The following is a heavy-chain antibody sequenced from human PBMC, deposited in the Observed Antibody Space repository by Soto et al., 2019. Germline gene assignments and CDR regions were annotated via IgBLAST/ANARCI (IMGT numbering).Heavy chain of an antibody. CDR1: GFSFSSSD. CDR2: ISGGSSTI. J-gene: IGHJ4*02. Sequence: GSLRLSCAASGFSFSSSDMNWVRQAPGKGLEWISYISGGSSTIYYADSVKGRFTISRDNAKQSLYLQMNSLRVEDTAVYYCARRGQPLNYWGQGTLVTVSS. V-gene: IGHV3-48*01. CDR3: ARRGQPLNY. D-gene: IGHD6-13*01.